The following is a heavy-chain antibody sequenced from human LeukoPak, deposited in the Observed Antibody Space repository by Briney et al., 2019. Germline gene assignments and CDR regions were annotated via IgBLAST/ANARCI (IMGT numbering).Heavy chain of an antibody. CDR2: IYSGGST. CDR3: ASRHCSGGRCYFAGADPFDY. V-gene: IGHV3-53*01. D-gene: IGHD2-15*01. J-gene: IGHJ4*02. Sequence: SGGSLRLSCAASGFTVSSTYMSWVRQAPGKGLEWVSVIYSGGSTSYVDSVKGRFTTSRDNSKNTLYLQMNSLRAEDTAVYYCASRHCSGGRCYFAGADPFDYWGQGTLVTVSS. CDR1: GFTVSSTY.